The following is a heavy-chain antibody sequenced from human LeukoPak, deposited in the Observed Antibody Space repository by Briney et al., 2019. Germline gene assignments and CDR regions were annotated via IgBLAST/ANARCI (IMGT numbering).Heavy chain of an antibody. CDR3: ARDGAHCGGDCLDY. CDR2: IYHSGNT. V-gene: IGHV4-59*01. CDR1: DASISSYW. J-gene: IGHJ4*02. Sequence: SETLSLTCTVSDASISSYWWSWIRQHPGKGLEWIGYIYHSGNTNYNPSLNSRVIISLDTSKNQLPLKLSSVTAADTAVYYCARDGAHCGGDCLDYWGQGALVTVSS. D-gene: IGHD2-21*02.